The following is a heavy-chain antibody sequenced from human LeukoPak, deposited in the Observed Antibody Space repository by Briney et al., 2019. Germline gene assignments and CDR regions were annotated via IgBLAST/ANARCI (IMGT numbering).Heavy chain of an antibody. J-gene: IGHJ3*02. Sequence: PGGSLRLSCAASGFTFSSYWMSWVRQAPGKGLEWVANIKQDGSEKYYVDSVKGRFTISRDNAKNSLYLQMNSLRAEDTAVYYCARISSGWYDAFDIWGQGTMVTVSS. CDR3: ARISSGWYDAFDI. CDR2: IKQDGSEK. V-gene: IGHV3-7*01. CDR1: GFTFSSYW. D-gene: IGHD6-19*01.